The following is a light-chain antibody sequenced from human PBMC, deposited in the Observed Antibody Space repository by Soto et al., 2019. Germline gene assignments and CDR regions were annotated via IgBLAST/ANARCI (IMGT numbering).Light chain of an antibody. CDR1: QSISSY. V-gene: IGKV1-5*03. CDR3: QQYNSYPIT. CDR2: KAS. Sequence: DLPMTQSPSSLSASVGDRVTITCRASQSISSYLNWYQQKPGKAPKLLIYKASNLESGVPSRFTGSGSGTEFTLTISRLQPDDFATYYCQQYNSYPITFGQGTRLEI. J-gene: IGKJ5*01.